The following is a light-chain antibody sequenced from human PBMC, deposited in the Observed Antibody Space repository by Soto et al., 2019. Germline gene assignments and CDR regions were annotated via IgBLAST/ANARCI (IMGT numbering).Light chain of an antibody. CDR2: GAS. CDR3: QQYNNWPSCT. Sequence: EIVMTQSPATLSVSPGERATLSCRASQSVSSNLAWYQQKPGQAPRLLIYGASTRATGNPARFSGSGSGTEFTLTISSLQSEDFAVYYCQQYNNWPSCTFGQGTKLEIK. J-gene: IGKJ2*02. CDR1: QSVSSN. V-gene: IGKV3-15*01.